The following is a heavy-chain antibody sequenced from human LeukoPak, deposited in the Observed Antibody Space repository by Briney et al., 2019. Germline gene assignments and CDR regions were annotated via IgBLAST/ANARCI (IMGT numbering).Heavy chain of an antibody. J-gene: IGHJ4*02. CDR3: ARQGQISAFDI. CDR1: GGSFSGYY. V-gene: IGHV4-34*01. Sequence: SETLSLTCAVYGGSFSGYYWSWIRQPPGKGLKWIGEINHSGSTNYNPSLKSRVTISVDTSKNQFSLKMTPVTAADTAVYYCARQGQISAFDIWGQGNLVIVSS. CDR2: INHSGST. D-gene: IGHD3-16*02.